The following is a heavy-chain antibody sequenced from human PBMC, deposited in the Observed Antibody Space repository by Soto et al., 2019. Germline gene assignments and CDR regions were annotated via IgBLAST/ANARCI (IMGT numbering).Heavy chain of an antibody. CDR3: ARAAPDTYYYDSSGSAPFDY. CDR2: IVPICGTA. Sequence: QVQLVQSGAEVKKPGSSVKVSCKASGGTFSSYAISWVRQAPGPALEWMGGIVPICGTANYAQKFQGRVTITADESTSTAYMELSSLRSEDTAVYYCARAAPDTYYYDSSGSAPFDYWGQGTRVTVSS. D-gene: IGHD3-22*01. J-gene: IGHJ4*02. CDR1: GGTFSSYA. V-gene: IGHV1-69*01.